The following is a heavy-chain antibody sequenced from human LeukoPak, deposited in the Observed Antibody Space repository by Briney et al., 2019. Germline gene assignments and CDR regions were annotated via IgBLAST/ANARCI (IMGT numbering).Heavy chain of an antibody. V-gene: IGHV3-30*04. CDR1: GFTFSSYA. D-gene: IGHD2/OR15-2a*01. J-gene: IGHJ4*02. CDR3: TRKGSQWDFLVDY. Sequence: GGSLRLSCAASGFTFSSYAMHWVRQAPGKGLEWVAVISYDGRNNYYADSVKGRFTISRDNSEHSLYLQMDSLTAEDTAVYYCTRKGSQWDFLVDYWGQGTRVAVSP. CDR2: ISYDGRNN.